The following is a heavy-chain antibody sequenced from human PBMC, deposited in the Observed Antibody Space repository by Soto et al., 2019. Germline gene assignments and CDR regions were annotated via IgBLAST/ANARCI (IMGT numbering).Heavy chain of an antibody. Sequence: ASVKVSCKASGYTFTGYYMHWVRQAPGQGLEWMGWINPNSGGTNYAQKFQGRVTMTRDTSISTAYMELSRLRSDDTAVYYCARGLGEFAYYFDYWGQGTLVTVSS. CDR2: INPNSGGT. CDR3: ARGLGEFAYYFDY. V-gene: IGHV1-2*02. CDR1: GYTFTGYY. D-gene: IGHD3-10*01. J-gene: IGHJ4*02.